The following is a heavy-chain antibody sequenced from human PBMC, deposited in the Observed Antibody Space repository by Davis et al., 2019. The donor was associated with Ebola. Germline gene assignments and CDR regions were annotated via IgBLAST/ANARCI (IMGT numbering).Heavy chain of an antibody. J-gene: IGHJ5*02. CDR1: GGSFSGYY. V-gene: IGHV4-34*01. D-gene: IGHD1-26*01. CDR2: INHSGST. Sequence: SETLSLTCAVYGGSFSGYYWSWIRQPPGKGLEWIGEINHSGSTNYNPSLKSRVTISVDTSKNQFSLKLSSVTAADTAVYYCARDLLIVGATGSNWFDPWGQGTLVTVSS. CDR3: ARDLLIVGATGSNWFDP.